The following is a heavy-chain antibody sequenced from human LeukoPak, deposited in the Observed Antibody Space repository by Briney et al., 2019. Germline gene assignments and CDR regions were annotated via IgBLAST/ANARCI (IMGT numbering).Heavy chain of an antibody. V-gene: IGHV1-18*01. J-gene: IGHJ4*02. CDR1: GYTFTSYG. CDR2: ISAYNGNT. CDR3: SRGQYLAQFDY. D-gene: IGHD2-2*01. Sequence: ASVKVSCKASGYTFTSYGISWVRQAPGQGREWMGWISAYNGNTNYAQKLQGRVTMTTDTSTSTAYMELRSNRKDDAAAYYYSRGQYLAQFDYWGQGTLVTVSS.